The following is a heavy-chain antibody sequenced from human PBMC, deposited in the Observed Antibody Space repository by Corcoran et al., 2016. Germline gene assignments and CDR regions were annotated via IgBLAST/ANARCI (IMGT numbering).Heavy chain of an antibody. CDR2: INHSGST. J-gene: IGHJ5*02. D-gene: IGHD2-15*01. CDR1: GGSFSGYY. V-gene: IGHV4-34*01. CDR3: ARKRNCSGGSCYQKRLNWFDP. Sequence: QVQLQQWGAGLLKPSETLSLTCAVYGGSFSGYYWSWIRQPPGKGLEWIGEINHSGSTNYNPSLKSRVTISVDTSKNQFSLKLSSVTAADTAVYYCARKRNCSGGSCYQKRLNWFDPWGQGTLVTVSS.